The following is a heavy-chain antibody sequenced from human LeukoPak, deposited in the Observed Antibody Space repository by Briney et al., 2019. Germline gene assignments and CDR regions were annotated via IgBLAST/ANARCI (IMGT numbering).Heavy chain of an antibody. Sequence: ASVKVSCKASGYTFTGYYMHWVRQAPGQGLEWMGWINPNSGGTNYAQKFQGRVTMTRGTSISTAYMELSRLRSDDTAVYYCARLSDYDSSGYYYDDYFDYWGQGTLVTVSS. V-gene: IGHV1-2*02. CDR3: ARLSDYDSSGYYYDDYFDY. CDR1: GYTFTGYY. CDR2: INPNSGGT. J-gene: IGHJ4*02. D-gene: IGHD3-22*01.